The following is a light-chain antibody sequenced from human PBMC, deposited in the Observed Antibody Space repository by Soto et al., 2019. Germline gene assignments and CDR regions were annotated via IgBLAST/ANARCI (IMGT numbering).Light chain of an antibody. Sequence: QSALTQPASVSGSPGQSITISCTGTSSDIGGYNYVSWYQQHPGKAPKLVIYAVSKRPSGVSNRFSGSKSGNTASLTISGLQPEDEADYSCNSYTSITTLGIFGGGTKLAVL. J-gene: IGLJ2*01. CDR3: NSYTSITTLGI. CDR1: SSDIGGYNY. CDR2: AVS. V-gene: IGLV2-14*01.